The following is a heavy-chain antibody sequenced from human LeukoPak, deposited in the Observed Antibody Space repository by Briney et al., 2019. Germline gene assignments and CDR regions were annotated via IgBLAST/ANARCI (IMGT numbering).Heavy chain of an antibody. V-gene: IGHV4-59*13. CDR3: ARLGTTFDAFDL. CDR1: GGSITSYH. D-gene: IGHD2/OR15-2a*01. J-gene: IGHJ3*01. CDR2: THYSGGT. Sequence: SETLSLTCTVSGGSITSYHWGCIRQPPGKGLELMGCTHYSGGTNYNPSLRSRLTISIDSSKNQFSLTLNSATAADTAVYYCARLGTTFDAFDLWGQGTMITVSS.